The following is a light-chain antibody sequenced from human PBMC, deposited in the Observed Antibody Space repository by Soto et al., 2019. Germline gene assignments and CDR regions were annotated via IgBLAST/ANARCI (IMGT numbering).Light chain of an antibody. CDR1: QGIRSD. V-gene: IGKV1-17*01. CDR2: GAS. CDR3: LQLNSFPGT. J-gene: IGKJ3*01. Sequence: DIQMTQSPSSLSASIGDRVTITCRASQGIRSDLDWYQQKPGKAPKRLIYGASSLQSGVPFRFSGSGSGTEFILTISSLQPEDFATYYCLQLNSFPGTFGPGTKVDI.